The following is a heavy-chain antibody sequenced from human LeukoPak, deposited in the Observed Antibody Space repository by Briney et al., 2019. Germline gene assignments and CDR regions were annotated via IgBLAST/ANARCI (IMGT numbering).Heavy chain of an antibody. CDR1: GFTVSSNF. CDR2: ISGDSRTI. V-gene: IGHV3-48*01. CDR3: ARDRHSSVDY. D-gene: IGHD3-22*01. J-gene: IGHJ4*02. Sequence: GGSLRLSCAASGFTVSSNFMSWVRQAPGKGLEWLSYISGDSRTIYYPDSVKGRFTISRDNAKNSLYLQLISLRAEDTAVYYCARDRHSSVDYWGQGTLVTVSS.